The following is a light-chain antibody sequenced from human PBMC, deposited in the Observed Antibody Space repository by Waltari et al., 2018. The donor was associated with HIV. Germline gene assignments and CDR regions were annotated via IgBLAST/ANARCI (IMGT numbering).Light chain of an antibody. CDR2: DVT. Sequence: QSALTQPASVSGSPGQSITISCIGSSSDVCAYDYFSWYQHYPGKAPKLLIYDVTHRPSGISARFSGSKSGNTASLTISGLQADDEADYYCGSYTTTSTLGVFGGGTKLTVL. V-gene: IGLV2-14*03. CDR1: SSDVCAYDY. CDR3: GSYTTTSTLGV. J-gene: IGLJ2*01.